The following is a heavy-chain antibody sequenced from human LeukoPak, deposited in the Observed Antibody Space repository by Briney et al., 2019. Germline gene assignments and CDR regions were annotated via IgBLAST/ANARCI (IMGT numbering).Heavy chain of an antibody. Sequence: SETLSPTCTVSGGSISSYYWSWIRQPPGKGLEWIGYIYYSGSTNYNPSLKSRVTISVDTSKNQFSLKLSSVTAADTAVYYCASFLCGGDCYVDYWGQGTLVTVSS. CDR2: IYYSGST. CDR3: ASFLCGGDCYVDY. D-gene: IGHD2-21*02. J-gene: IGHJ4*02. V-gene: IGHV4-59*01. CDR1: GGSISSYY.